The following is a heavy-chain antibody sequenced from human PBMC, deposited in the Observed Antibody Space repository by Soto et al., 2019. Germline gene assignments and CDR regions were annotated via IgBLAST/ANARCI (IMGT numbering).Heavy chain of an antibody. CDR1: GYTFTSYG. Sequence: ASVKVSCKASGYTFTSYGISWVRQAPGQGLEWMGWISAYNGNTNYAQKLQGRVTMTTDTSTSTAYMELRSLRSDDTAVYYCARDGPRHCTYVLGYTGDPNWFDLWGKGILVTVSS. CDR3: ARDGPRHCTYVLGYTGDPNWFDL. V-gene: IGHV1-18*01. J-gene: IGHJ5*02. CDR2: ISAYNGNT. D-gene: IGHD2-8*01.